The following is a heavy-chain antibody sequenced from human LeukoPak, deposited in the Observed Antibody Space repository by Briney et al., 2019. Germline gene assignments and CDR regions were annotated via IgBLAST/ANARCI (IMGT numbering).Heavy chain of an antibody. CDR1: GDSVSSNSAA. Sequence: SQTLSLTCAISGDSVSSNSAAWNWIRQSPSRGLEGLGRTYYRSKWYNDYAVSVKSRITINTDTSQNPFSLQLNSVTPEDTAVYYCARYSGSYPHHFDYWGQGTLVTVSS. J-gene: IGHJ4*02. D-gene: IGHD1-26*01. CDR2: TYYRSKWYN. V-gene: IGHV6-1*01. CDR3: ARYSGSYPHHFDY.